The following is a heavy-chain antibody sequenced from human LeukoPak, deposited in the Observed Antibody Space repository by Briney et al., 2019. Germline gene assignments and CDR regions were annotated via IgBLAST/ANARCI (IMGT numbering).Heavy chain of an antibody. Sequence: ASVKVSCKASGYTFTNYGISWVRQAPGQGLEWMGWISAYTGNTNHAQNFQGRVTMTTDTSTSTAFMELRSLRSDDTAVYYCARSGVGYFYDNTGYYPLDYWGQGTLVTVSS. V-gene: IGHV1-18*01. CDR2: ISAYTGNT. CDR1: GYTFTNYG. D-gene: IGHD3-22*01. CDR3: ARSGVGYFYDNTGYYPLDY. J-gene: IGHJ4*02.